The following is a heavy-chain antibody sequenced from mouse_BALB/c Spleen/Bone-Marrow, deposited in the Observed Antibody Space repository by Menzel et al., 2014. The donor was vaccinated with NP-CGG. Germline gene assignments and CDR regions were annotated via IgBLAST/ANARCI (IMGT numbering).Heavy chain of an antibody. CDR1: GFTFNNYA. V-gene: IGHV5-6-5*01. CDR3: ARGLYYGFEGYAMDY. J-gene: IGHJ4*01. D-gene: IGHD2-2*01. CDR2: ISSGGDT. Sequence: ESGGGLVKPGGSLKLSCAASGFTFNNYAMSWVRQTPDKRLEWVASISSGGDTFYSDTVKGRFTISGDSARNILYLQMSSLRSEDTALYYCARGLYYGFEGYAMDYWGQGTSVTVSS.